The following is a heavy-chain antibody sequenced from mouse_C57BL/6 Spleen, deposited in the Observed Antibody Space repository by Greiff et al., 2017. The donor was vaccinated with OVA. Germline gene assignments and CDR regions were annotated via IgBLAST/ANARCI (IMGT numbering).Heavy chain of an antibody. CDR1: GFNIKDDY. Sequence: EVKLVESGAELVRPGASVKLSCTASGFNIKDDYMHWVKQRPEQGLEWIGWIDPENGDTEYASKFQGKATITADTSSNTAYLQLSSLTSEDTAVYYCTTPDSSGSFDYWGQGTTLTVSS. V-gene: IGHV14-4*01. J-gene: IGHJ2*01. CDR3: TTPDSSGSFDY. CDR2: IDPENGDT. D-gene: IGHD3-2*02.